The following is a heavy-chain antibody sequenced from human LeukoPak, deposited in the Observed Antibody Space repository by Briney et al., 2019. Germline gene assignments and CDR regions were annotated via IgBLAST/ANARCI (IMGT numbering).Heavy chain of an antibody. CDR1: GGSISSYY. CDR3: ARDSGSGSYPVYYFDY. V-gene: IGHV4-59*01. Sequence: PSETLSLTCTVSGGSISSYYWSWVRQPPGKGLEWLGYIYYSGSTNYNPSLKSRVTISVDTSKNQFSLKLSSVTAADTAVYYCARDSGSGSYPVYYFDYWGQGTLVTVSS. CDR2: IYYSGST. D-gene: IGHD3-10*01. J-gene: IGHJ4*02.